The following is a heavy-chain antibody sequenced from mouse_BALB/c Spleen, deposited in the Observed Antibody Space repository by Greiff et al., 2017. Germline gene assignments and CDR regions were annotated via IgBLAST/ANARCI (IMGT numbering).Heavy chain of an antibody. CDR2: ISSGGGST. J-gene: IGHJ4*01. Sequence: DVKLVESGGGLVKPGGSLKLSCAASGFAFSSYDMSWVRQTPEKRLEWVAYISSGGGSTYYPDTVKGRFTISRDNAKNTLYLQMSSLKSEDTAMYYCARHKDYYYAMDYWGQGTSVTVSS. V-gene: IGHV5-12-1*01. CDR1: GFAFSSYD. D-gene: IGHD2-4*01. CDR3: ARHKDYYYAMDY.